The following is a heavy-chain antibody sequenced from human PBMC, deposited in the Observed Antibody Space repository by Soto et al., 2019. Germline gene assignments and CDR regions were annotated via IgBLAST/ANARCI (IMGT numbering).Heavy chain of an antibody. CDR2: ISGGSLTT. Sequence: EVQLLESGGGSVQPGGSLRLSCAASGYAMSWVRQAPGKGLEWVSAISGGSLTTYYADSVKGRFTISRDISRNTLFLQMNSLRAEDTAVYYCAKQASRDYDSYFDNWGQGTLVTVSS. J-gene: IGHJ4*02. V-gene: IGHV3-23*01. CDR1: GYA. CDR3: AKQASRDYDSYFDN. D-gene: IGHD5-12*01.